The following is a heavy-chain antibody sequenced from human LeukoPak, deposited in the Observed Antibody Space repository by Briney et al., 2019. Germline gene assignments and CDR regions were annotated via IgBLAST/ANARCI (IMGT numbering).Heavy chain of an antibody. Sequence: PGGSLRLSCAASGFTFSSYAMSWVRQAPGKGLEWVSAISGSGGSTYYADSVKGRFTISRDNSKNTLYLQMNSLRAEDTAVYYCAKDQRDGYNKPRGYFDYWGQGTLVTVSS. D-gene: IGHD5-24*01. CDR2: ISGSGGST. J-gene: IGHJ4*02. CDR3: AKDQRDGYNKPRGYFDY. CDR1: GFTFSSYA. V-gene: IGHV3-23*01.